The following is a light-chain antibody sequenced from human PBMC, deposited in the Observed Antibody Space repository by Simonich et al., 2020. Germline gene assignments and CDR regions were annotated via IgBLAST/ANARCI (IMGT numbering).Light chain of an antibody. J-gene: IGKJ2*01. CDR1: QSVLYSSNNKNY. CDR2: WAS. Sequence: DIVMTQSPDSLAVSLGERATINCKSSQSVLYSSNNKNYLAWYQQKPGQPPKLLIYWASTRESGVPARFSGSGSGTDFTLTISSLQAEDVAVYYCQQYYSTPYTFGQWTKLEIK. V-gene: IGKV4-1*01. CDR3: QQYYSTPYT.